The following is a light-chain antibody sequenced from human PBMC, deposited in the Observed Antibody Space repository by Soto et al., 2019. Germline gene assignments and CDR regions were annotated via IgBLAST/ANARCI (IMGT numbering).Light chain of an antibody. CDR2: RDN. J-gene: IGLJ3*02. CDR1: SSNIGAGYD. V-gene: IGLV1-47*01. Sequence: QAVVTQPPSVSGAPGQRVTISCTGSSSNIGAGYDVHWYQQLPGTAPKLLIFRDNQRPSGVPVRFSGSMSGTSASLAISGRRSEDEADYFCATWDDSLSGGVFGGWTELTVL. CDR3: ATWDDSLSGGV.